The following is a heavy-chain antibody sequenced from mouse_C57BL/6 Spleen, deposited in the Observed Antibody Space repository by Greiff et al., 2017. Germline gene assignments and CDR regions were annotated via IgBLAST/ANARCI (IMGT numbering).Heavy chain of an antibody. CDR2: IDPSDSYT. CDR3: ARRSSSFDY. J-gene: IGHJ2*01. V-gene: IGHV1-69*01. CDR1: GYTFTSYW. D-gene: IGHD1-1*01. Sequence: QVQLQQPGAELVMPGASVKLSCTASGYTFTSYWMHWVKQRPGQGLEWIGKIDPSDSYTNYNQKFKGKSTLTVDKSSNTAYMQLSILTSEDSAVYYCARRSSSFDYWGQGTTLTVSS.